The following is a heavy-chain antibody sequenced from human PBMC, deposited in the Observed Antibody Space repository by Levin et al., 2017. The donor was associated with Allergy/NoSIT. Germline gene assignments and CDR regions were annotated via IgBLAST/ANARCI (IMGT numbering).Heavy chain of an antibody. D-gene: IGHD3-10*01. CDR1: GLDFAAYG. CDR3: AGRGVDY. Sequence: GGSLRLSCITSGLDFAAYGMNWVRQAPGKGLEWLSHISSGGGPIFYADSVKGRFTISRDDAKKSLFLQMNNLRVEDTAVYYCAGRGVDYWGQGTLVTVSS. V-gene: IGHV3-48*04. CDR2: ISSGGGPI. J-gene: IGHJ4*02.